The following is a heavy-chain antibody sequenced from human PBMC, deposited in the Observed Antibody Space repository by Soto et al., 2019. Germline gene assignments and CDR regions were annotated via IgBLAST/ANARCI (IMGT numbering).Heavy chain of an antibody. V-gene: IGHV3-23*01. Sequence: GGSLRPSCAASRFAFTSYAVSWVRQAPGKGLEWVSTISTSGTTTHYADSVKGRFTISRDSSKNTLYLQMSSLRVEVTAVYYCAKVAGPSSMYYYAMDVWGQGITVSVSS. CDR3: AKVAGPSSMYYYAMDV. CDR1: RFAFTSYA. CDR2: ISTSGTTT. J-gene: IGHJ6*02.